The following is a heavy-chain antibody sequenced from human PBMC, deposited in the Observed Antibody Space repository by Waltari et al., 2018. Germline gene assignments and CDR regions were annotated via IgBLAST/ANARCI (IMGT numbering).Heavy chain of an antibody. CDR1: GYTFTSYY. D-gene: IGHD5-18*01. V-gene: IGHV1-46*01. CDR3: ARDLAPHRSRDTAMAAHLDYFDY. J-gene: IGHJ4*02. CDR2: INPSGGGT. Sequence: QVQLVQSGAEVKKPGASVKVSCKASGYTFTSYYMHWVRQAPGQGLAWMGIINPSGGGTSYAQKFQDSVAMPRDTSTSTVYMERSSRRSEDTAVYYCARDLAPHRSRDTAMAAHLDYFDYWGQGTLVTVSS.